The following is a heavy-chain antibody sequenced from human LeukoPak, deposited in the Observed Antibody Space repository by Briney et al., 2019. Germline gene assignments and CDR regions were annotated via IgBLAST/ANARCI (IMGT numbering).Heavy chain of an antibody. D-gene: IGHD6-13*01. CDR3: AEAAAGPEYFQH. CDR1: GGSITSYAW. J-gene: IGHJ1*01. Sequence: SETLSLTCSVSGGSITSYAWWSWVRPPPGKGLEWIGEIHLNGITNYNPSLKSRVAISVDTSKNQFSLKLSSVTAADTAVYYCAEAAAGPEYFQHWGQGTLVTVSS. CDR2: IHLNGIT. V-gene: IGHV4-4*02.